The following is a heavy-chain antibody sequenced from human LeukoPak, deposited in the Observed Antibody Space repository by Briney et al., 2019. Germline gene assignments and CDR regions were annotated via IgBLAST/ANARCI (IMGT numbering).Heavy chain of an antibody. J-gene: IGHJ4*02. CDR1: GYTFTSYG. V-gene: IGHV1-18*01. Sequence: AAVKVSCKASGYTFTSYGISWVRQAPGPGLEGMGWISAYNGNTNYAQKLQSRVTMTTDTSTSTAYMELRSLRSDDTAVYYCARDSIYYGDYRKYYFDYWGQGTLVTVSS. CDR3: ARDSIYYGDYRKYYFDY. CDR2: ISAYNGNT. D-gene: IGHD4-17*01.